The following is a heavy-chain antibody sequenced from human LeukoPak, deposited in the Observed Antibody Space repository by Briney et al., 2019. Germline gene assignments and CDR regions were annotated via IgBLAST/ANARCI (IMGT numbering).Heavy chain of an antibody. CDR1: GFTFSNAW. CDR3: TTYYVSTAWIDY. Sequence: GGSLRLSCAASGFTFSNAWMSWVRQAPGMGLVWVGRIKSKTDGGTTDYAASVKGRFTSSRDDSKNTLYLQMNSRKTVDTAVYYCTTYYVSTAWIDYWGQGTLVTVSS. J-gene: IGHJ4*02. D-gene: IGHD3-10*02. V-gene: IGHV3-15*01. CDR2: IKSKTDGGTT.